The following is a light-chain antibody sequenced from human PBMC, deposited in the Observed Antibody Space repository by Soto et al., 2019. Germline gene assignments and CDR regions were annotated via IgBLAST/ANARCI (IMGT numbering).Light chain of an antibody. Sequence: EIVLTQSPGPLSLSPGERATLSCRSSQSVSSSYLAWYQQKPGQAPRLLIYDASNRATGIPARFSGSWSGTDSTLTISSLAPEDVAVYYCQQRGNWPITLGQGTRLEI. CDR1: QSVSSSY. V-gene: IGKV3D-20*02. CDR2: DAS. CDR3: QQRGNWPIT. J-gene: IGKJ5*01.